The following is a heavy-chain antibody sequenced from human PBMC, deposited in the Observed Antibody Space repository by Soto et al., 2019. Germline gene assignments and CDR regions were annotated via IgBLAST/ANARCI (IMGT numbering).Heavy chain of an antibody. Sequence: SETLSLTCTVSCGSVSSESPYWICIRQTPWQGLEWIGYIYYTGSTNYNPSLKGRVTMSVDTSRDQVSLRLRSVTRADTAVYYCARDQYDFRSGSYYYAMEVWGQGTKVTVSS. CDR3: ARDQYDFRSGSYYYAMEV. J-gene: IGHJ6*02. CDR2: IYYTGST. V-gene: IGHV4-61*01. D-gene: IGHD3-3*01. CDR1: CGSVSSESPY.